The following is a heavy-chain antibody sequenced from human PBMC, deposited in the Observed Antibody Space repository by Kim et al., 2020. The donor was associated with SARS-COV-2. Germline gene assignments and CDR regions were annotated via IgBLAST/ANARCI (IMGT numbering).Heavy chain of an antibody. Sequence: GGSLRLSCAASGFTFSNAWMSWVRQAPGKGLEWVGRIKSKTDGGTTDYAAPVKGRFTISRDDSKNTLYLQMNSLKTEDTAVYYCTTDWRVVGRAFDIWGQGTMVTVSS. J-gene: IGHJ3*02. D-gene: IGHD3-22*01. CDR3: TTDWRVVGRAFDI. CDR1: GFTFSNAW. V-gene: IGHV3-15*01. CDR2: IKSKTDGGTT.